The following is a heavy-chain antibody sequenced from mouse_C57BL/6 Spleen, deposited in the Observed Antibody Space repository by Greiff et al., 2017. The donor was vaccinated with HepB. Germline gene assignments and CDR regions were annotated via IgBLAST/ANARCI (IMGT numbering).Heavy chain of an antibody. J-gene: IGHJ2*01. CDR1: GYTFTSYW. Sequence: QVQLKQPGAELVRPGTSVKLSCKASGYTFTSYWMHWVKQRPGQGLEWIGVIDPSDSYTNYNQKFKGKATLAVDTSSSTAYMQLSSLTSEDSAVYYCAGIYYYGGSRYYFDNWGQGTTLTVSS. D-gene: IGHD1-1*01. CDR2: IDPSDSYT. V-gene: IGHV1-59*01. CDR3: AGIYYYGGSRYYFDN.